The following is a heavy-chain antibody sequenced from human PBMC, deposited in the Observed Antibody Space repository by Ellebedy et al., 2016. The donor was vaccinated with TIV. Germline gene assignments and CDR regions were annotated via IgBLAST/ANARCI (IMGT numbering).Heavy chain of an antibody. V-gene: IGHV3-21*01. CDR3: ARVRCSGVRVPACLDAFDI. CDR2: ISSSSSYI. J-gene: IGHJ3*02. CDR1: GFPFSSYS. D-gene: IGHD2-2*01. Sequence: GGSLRLXXAASGFPFSSYSMNWVRQAPGKGLEWVSSISSSSSYIYYADSVKGRFTISRDNAKNSLYLQMNSLRAEDTAVYYCARVRCSGVRVPACLDAFDIWGQGTMVTVSS.